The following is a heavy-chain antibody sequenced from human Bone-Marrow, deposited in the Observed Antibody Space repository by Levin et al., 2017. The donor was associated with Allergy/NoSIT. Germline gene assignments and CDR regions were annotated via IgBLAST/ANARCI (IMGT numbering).Heavy chain of an antibody. CDR2: IKQNGSEK. V-gene: IGHV3-7*01. CDR3: ARVTGGSYHYYGMDV. J-gene: IGHJ6*02. CDR1: GFTFSSYW. Sequence: GGSLRLSCEVSGFTFSSYWMSWVRQAPGKGLEWVAKIKQNGSEKYYVDSVKGRFTISRDNAKNSLYLQMNSLRAEDTAVYYCARVTGGSYHYYGMDVWGQGTTVTVPS. D-gene: IGHD3-16*01.